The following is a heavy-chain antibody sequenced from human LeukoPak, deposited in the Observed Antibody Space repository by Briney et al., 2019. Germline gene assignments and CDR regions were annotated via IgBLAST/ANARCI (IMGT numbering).Heavy chain of an antibody. CDR1: GYTFTSYG. CDR2: ISAYNGNT. Sequence: ASVKVSCKASGYTFTSYGSSWVRQAPGQGLEWMGWISAYNGNTNYAQKLQGRVTMTTDTSTSTAYMELGSLRSDDTAVYYCARDHVLRYYDWLSTHDAFDIWGQGTMVTVSS. J-gene: IGHJ3*02. CDR3: ARDHVLRYYDWLSTHDAFDI. D-gene: IGHD3-9*01. V-gene: IGHV1-18*01.